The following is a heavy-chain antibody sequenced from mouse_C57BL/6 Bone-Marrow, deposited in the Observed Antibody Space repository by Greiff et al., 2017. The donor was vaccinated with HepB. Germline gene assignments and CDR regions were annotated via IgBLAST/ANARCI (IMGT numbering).Heavy chain of an antibody. CDR2: IWSGGST. CDR1: GFSLTSYG. J-gene: IGHJ3*01. V-gene: IGHV2-2*01. D-gene: IGHD1-1*01. CDR3: AREYYGLAY. Sequence: VKLQESGPGLVQPSQSLSITCTVSGFSLTSYGVHWVRQSPGKGLEWLGVIWSGGSTDYNAAFISRLSISKDNSKSQVFFKMNSLQADDTAIYYCAREYYGLAYWGQGTLVTVSA.